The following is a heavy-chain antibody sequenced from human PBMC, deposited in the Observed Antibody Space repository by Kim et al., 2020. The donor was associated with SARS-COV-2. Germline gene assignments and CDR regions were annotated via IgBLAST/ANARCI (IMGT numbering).Heavy chain of an antibody. Sequence: GESLKISCKGSGYSFTSYWIGWVRQMPRKGLEWMGIIYPGDSDTRYSPSFQGQVTISADKSISTAYLQWSSLKASDTAMYYCARTLTFRYGGNSGEGWFDPWGQGTLVTVSS. CDR1: GYSFTSYW. D-gene: IGHD2-21*02. CDR2: IYPGDSDT. V-gene: IGHV5-51*01. CDR3: ARTLTFRYGGNSGEGWFDP. J-gene: IGHJ5*02.